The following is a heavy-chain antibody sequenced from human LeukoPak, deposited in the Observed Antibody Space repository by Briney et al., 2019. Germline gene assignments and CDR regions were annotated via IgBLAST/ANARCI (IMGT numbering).Heavy chain of an antibody. CDR1: GGPISGYY. Sequence: SETLSLTCTVSGGPISGYYWTWIRQPPGKGLEWIGYIYYSGSTNYNPSLKSRVTISVDTSKNQFSLRLSSVTAADTAVCYCARLRGNYFPDYWGQGTLVTVSS. CDR3: ARLRGNYFPDY. V-gene: IGHV4-59*01. CDR2: IYYSGST. D-gene: IGHD4-11*01. J-gene: IGHJ4*02.